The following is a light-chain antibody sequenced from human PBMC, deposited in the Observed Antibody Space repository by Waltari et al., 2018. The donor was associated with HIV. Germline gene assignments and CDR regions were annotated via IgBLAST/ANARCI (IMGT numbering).Light chain of an antibody. V-gene: IGLV1-40*01. Sequence: QSVLTQPPSLSGAPGQRVTISCTGSSSNIGAGYDVHWHQQLPETAPKLLIYGNTNRPSGVPDRSSASTSGTSASLAITGLQAEDEGTYYCQSYDNSLSGHWGFGGGTKLTVL. CDR3: QSYDNSLSGHWG. CDR1: SSNIGAGYD. CDR2: GNT. J-gene: IGLJ3*02.